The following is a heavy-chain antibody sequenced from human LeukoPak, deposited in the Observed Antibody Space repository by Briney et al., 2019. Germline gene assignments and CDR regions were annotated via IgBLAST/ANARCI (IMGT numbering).Heavy chain of an antibody. V-gene: IGHV5-51*01. J-gene: IGHJ3*02. CDR2: IYPGDSDT. Sequence: KHGESLKISCKGSGYSFTSYWIGWVRQMPGKGLEWMGIIYPGDSDTRYSPSFQGQVTISADKSISTAYLQWSSLKASDTAMYYCARRPSDGYNSVAFDIWGQGTMVTVSS. CDR3: ARRPSDGYNSVAFDI. CDR1: GYSFTSYW. D-gene: IGHD5-24*01.